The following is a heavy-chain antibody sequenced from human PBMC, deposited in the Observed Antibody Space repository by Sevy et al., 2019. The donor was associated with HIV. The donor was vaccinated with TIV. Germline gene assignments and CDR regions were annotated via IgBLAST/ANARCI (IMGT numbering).Heavy chain of an antibody. CDR1: GASVSYGNYY. CDR3: VRDRIAAAGGYFDY. J-gene: IGHJ4*02. CDR2: ISYIGST. V-gene: IGHV4-61*01. D-gene: IGHD6-13*01. Sequence: SETLSLTCTVSGASVSYGNYYWTWIRQPPGKGLEWIGYISYIGSTNYNPSLKSRVTISIDTAKNQLSLRLNSVTATETAVYYCVRDRIAAAGGYFDYWGQGALVTVSS.